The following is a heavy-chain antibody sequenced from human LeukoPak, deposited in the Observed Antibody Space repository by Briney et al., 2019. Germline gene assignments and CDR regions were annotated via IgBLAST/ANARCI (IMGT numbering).Heavy chain of an antibody. CDR3: ARGVSKNP. CDR2: IKEDGSEK. CDR1: GFSFSSYE. V-gene: IGHV3-7*01. Sequence: GGSLRLSCAASGFSFSSYEMNWVRQAPGKGLEWVANIKEDGSEKYYVDSVKGRFTISRDNAKNYLYLQMSSLRAKDTAVYYCARGVSKNPWGQGTLVTVSS. J-gene: IGHJ5*02.